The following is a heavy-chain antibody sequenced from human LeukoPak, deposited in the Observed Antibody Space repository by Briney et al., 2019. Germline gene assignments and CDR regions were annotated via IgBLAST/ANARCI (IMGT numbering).Heavy chain of an antibody. CDR3: ARDWLWYYYDGSGSQRADAFDI. J-gene: IGHJ3*02. Sequence: GGSLRLSCAASGFTFSSYWMSWVRQAPGKGLEWVANIKQDGSEKYYVDSVKGRFTISRDNAKNSLYLQMNSLRAEDTAVYYCARDWLWYYYDGSGSQRADAFDIWGQGTMVTVSS. CDR1: GFTFSSYW. CDR2: IKQDGSEK. D-gene: IGHD3-22*01. V-gene: IGHV3-7*01.